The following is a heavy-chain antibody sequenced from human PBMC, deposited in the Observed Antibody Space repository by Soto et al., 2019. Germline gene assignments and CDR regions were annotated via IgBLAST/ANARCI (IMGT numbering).Heavy chain of an antibody. CDR2: IWYDGSNK. D-gene: IGHD6-6*01. CDR3: ARDLTYSSSGGDY. CDR1: GFTFSSYG. Sequence: PGGSLRLSCAASGFTFSSYGMHWVRQAPGKGLEWVAVIWYDGSNKYYADSVKGRFTISRDNSKNTLYLQMNSLRAEDTAVYYCARDLTYSSSGGDYWGQGTLVTVSS. J-gene: IGHJ4*02. V-gene: IGHV3-33*01.